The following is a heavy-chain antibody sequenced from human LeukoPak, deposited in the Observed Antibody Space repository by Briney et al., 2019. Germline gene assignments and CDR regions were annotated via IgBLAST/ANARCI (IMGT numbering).Heavy chain of an antibody. D-gene: IGHD3-10*01. J-gene: IGHJ4*02. V-gene: IGHV3-30*18. CDR2: ISYDGSNK. CDR3: AKGRLLWFGELPSFDY. Sequence: PGRSLRLSCAASGFTFSSYGMHWVRQAPGKGLEWVAVISYDGSNKYYADSVKGRFTISRDSSKNTLYLQMNSLRAEDTAVYYCAKGRLLWFGELPSFDYWGQGTLVTVSS. CDR1: GFTFSSYG.